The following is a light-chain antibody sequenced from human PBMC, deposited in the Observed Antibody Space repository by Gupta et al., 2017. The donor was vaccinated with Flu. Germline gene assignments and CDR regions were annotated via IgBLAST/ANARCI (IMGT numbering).Light chain of an antibody. CDR1: SSNIENNY. Sequence: QSVLTQPPPVSAAPGQRVALSCSGSSSNIENNYVSWYQHLPGTAPQLLIYENNRRPSGIPERFTGSKCATAATLGITGLQTGDEADYYCGTGDRSMSGWVFGGGTKLTVL. V-gene: IGLV1-51*02. CDR3: GTGDRSMSGWV. CDR2: ENN. J-gene: IGLJ3*02.